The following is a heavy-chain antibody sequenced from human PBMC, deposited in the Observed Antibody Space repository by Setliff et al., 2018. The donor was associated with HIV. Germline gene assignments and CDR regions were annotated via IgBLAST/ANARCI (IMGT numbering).Heavy chain of an antibody. D-gene: IGHD3-16*01. Sequence: SETLSLTCSVSSGSVSGYYWGWIRQPPGKKLEWIGYIHSSGSTIYSASLKSRVSISVDTSKNQVSLRLSSATAADTAVYHCSRGSYYMDVWGKGTTVTVSS. V-gene: IGHV4-59*08. CDR3: SRGSYYMDV. CDR1: SGSVSGYY. CDR2: IHSSGST. J-gene: IGHJ6*03.